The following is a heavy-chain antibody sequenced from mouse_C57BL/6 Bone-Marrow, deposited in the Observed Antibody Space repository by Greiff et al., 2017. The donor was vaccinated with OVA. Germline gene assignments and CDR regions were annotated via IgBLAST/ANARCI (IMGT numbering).Heavy chain of an antibody. CDR2: IYPRSGNT. V-gene: IGHV1-81*01. D-gene: IGHD2-4*01. CDR3: ARGRHDYGTPFAY. Sequence: QVQLQQPGAELARPGASVKLSCKASGYTFTSYGISWVKQRTGQGLEWIGEIYPRSGNTYYNEKFKGKATLTADKSSSTAYMELRSLTSEDSAVYFCARGRHDYGTPFAYWGRGTLVTVSA. CDR1: GYTFTSYG. J-gene: IGHJ3*01.